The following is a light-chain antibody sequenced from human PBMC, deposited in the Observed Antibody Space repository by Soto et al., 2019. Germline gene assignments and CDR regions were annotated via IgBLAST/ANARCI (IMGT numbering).Light chain of an antibody. CDR1: QSVSSH. V-gene: IGKV3-11*01. CDR3: QQRSSAIT. CDR2: DAS. J-gene: IGKJ5*01. Sequence: EVVLTQSVATLSLSQGERATLSCRASQSVSSHLAWFQQRPGQAPRLLIYDASNRATGIPARFSGRGSGTDFTLTISSLEPEDFAVYYCQQRSSAITFGQGTRLEIK.